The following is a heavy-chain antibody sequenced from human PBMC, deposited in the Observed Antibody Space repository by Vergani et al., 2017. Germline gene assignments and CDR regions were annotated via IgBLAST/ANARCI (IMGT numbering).Heavy chain of an antibody. CDR1: GYSFTTYW. Sequence: EVQLVQSGAEVKKPGESLKISCKGSGYSFTTYWIGWVRQMPGKGLEWVGRIRSATNNYATTYDASVKGRVTISRDDSKNTAYLQMNSLKTEDTAVYYCAVLKGPRTLGNEDCSTTRCYGEYFQHWGQGTLVTVSS. CDR2: IRSATNNYAT. D-gene: IGHD2-2*01. CDR3: AVLKGPRTLGNEDCSTTRCYGEYFQH. V-gene: IGHV3-73*01. J-gene: IGHJ1*01.